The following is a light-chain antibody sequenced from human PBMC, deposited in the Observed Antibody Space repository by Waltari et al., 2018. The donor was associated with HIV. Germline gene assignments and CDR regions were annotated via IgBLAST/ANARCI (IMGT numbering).Light chain of an antibody. CDR3: VSYAGSNTVI. Sequence: QSALTQPPSASGSPGQSVTISCTGTSSDIGGYNYVSWYQQHPGKAPKLIIYEVTKRPSGLPPRFSGSKSGTTASLTVSGLQAEDEADYYCVSYAGSNTVIFGGGTKLTVL. V-gene: IGLV2-8*01. CDR1: SSDIGGYNY. CDR2: EVT. J-gene: IGLJ2*01.